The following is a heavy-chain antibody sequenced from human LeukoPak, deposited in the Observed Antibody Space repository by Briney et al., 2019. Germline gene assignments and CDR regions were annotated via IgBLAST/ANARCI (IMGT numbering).Heavy chain of an antibody. D-gene: IGHD1-26*01. V-gene: IGHV5-51*01. CDR1: EHRFTSYW. CDR2: IHPSDSAT. Sequence: GESLKISCKASEHRFTSYWGAWVRQMPGKGLEWMGIIHPSDSATAYSPALQGRVTFSVDKSIDTAYLQWTNLKTSDAAIYYCAIPVGETLHYWGQGTLVAVSS. J-gene: IGHJ4*02. CDR3: AIPVGETLHY.